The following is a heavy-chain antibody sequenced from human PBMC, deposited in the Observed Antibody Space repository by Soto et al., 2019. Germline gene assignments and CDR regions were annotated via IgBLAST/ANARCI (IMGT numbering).Heavy chain of an antibody. Sequence: GASVKVSCKASGYTFTSYGISWVRQAPGQGLEWMGWISAYNGNTNYAQKLQGRVTMTTDTSTSTAYIELRSLRSDDTAVYYCASFGSRSGWYEPLDYWGQGTLVTVSS. CDR3: ASFGSRSGWYEPLDY. J-gene: IGHJ4*02. CDR1: GYTFTSYG. D-gene: IGHD6-19*01. CDR2: ISAYNGNT. V-gene: IGHV1-18*01.